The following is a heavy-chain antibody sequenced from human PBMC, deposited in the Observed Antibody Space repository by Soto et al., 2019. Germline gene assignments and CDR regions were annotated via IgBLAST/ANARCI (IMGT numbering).Heavy chain of an antibody. CDR1: GGSISSYY. V-gene: IGHV4-59*01. Sequence: TLSLTCTVSGGSISSYYWSWIRQPPGKGLEWIGYIYYSGSTNYNPSLKSRVTISVDTSKNQFSLKLSSVTAADTAVYYCARYGDYGSYWGQGTLVTVSS. J-gene: IGHJ4*02. D-gene: IGHD4-17*01. CDR3: ARYGDYGSY. CDR2: IYYSGST.